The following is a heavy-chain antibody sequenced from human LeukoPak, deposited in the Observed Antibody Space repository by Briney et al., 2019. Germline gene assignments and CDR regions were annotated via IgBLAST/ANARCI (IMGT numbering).Heavy chain of an antibody. CDR3: ARAGVEMATIYYFDY. D-gene: IGHD5-24*01. V-gene: IGHV1-69*05. CDR2: IIPIFGTA. Sequence: GSSVKVSCKASGGTFSSYAISWVRQAPGQGLEWMGRIIPIFGTANYAQKFQGRVTITTDESTSTAYMELSSLRSEDTAVYYCARAGVEMATIYYFDYWGQGTLATVSS. CDR1: GGTFSSYA. J-gene: IGHJ4*02.